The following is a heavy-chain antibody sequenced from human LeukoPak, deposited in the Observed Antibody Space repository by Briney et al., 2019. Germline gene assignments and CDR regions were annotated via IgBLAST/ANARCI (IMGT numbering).Heavy chain of an antibody. Sequence: GASVKVSCKASGYTFTGYYMHWVRQAPGQGLEWMGWINPNSGGTNYAQKFQGRVTMTRDTSISTAYMELSRLRSDDTAVYYCAKDGGYSSGWYEDYWGQGTLVTVSS. J-gene: IGHJ4*02. D-gene: IGHD6-19*01. CDR3: AKDGGYSSGWYEDY. CDR1: GYTFTGYY. CDR2: INPNSGGT. V-gene: IGHV1-2*02.